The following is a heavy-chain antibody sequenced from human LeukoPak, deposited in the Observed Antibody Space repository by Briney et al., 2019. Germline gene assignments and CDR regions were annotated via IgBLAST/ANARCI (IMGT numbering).Heavy chain of an antibody. Sequence: GSLRLSCAASGFTFSSYAMSWVRPAPGKGLEWVSTISGSGSSTYYADSVKGRFTSSRDNSKNTLSLQMNSLRAEDTAVYYCARDPGFSAYYYNYYMDVWGKGTTVTVSS. J-gene: IGHJ6*03. D-gene: IGHD3-9*01. CDR3: ARDPGFSAYYYNYYMDV. CDR2: ISGSGSST. CDR1: GFTFSSYA. V-gene: IGHV3-23*01.